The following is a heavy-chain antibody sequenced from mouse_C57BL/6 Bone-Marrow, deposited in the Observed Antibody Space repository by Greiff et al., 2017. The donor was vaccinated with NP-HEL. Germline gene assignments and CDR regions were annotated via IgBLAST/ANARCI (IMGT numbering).Heavy chain of an antibody. CDR2: ISSGGSYT. D-gene: IGHD1-1*01. J-gene: IGHJ3*01. V-gene: IGHV5-6*02. CDR3: ARITTVVDRGTWFAY. CDR1: GFTFSSYG. Sequence: DVMLVESGGDLVKPGGSLKLSCAASGFTFSSYGMSWVRQTPDKRLEWVATISSGGSYTYYPDSVKGRFTISRDNAKNTLYLQMSSLKSEDTAMYYCARITTVVDRGTWFAYWGQGTLVTVSA.